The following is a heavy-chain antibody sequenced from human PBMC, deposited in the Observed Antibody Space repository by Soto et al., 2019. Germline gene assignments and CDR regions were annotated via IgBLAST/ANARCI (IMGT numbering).Heavy chain of an antibody. V-gene: IGHV3-74*01. D-gene: IGHD4-4*01. CDR2: INSDGSRT. CDR3: ARETYRGFYFEY. Sequence: PGGSLRLSCAASVFTFTDYWTHCVRQAPGKGLVWVSRINSDGSRTSYADSVTGRFTISRDSAKNTLYLQMNSLRVEDTALYYCARETYRGFYFEYWGQGTLVTVSS. CDR1: VFTFTDYW. J-gene: IGHJ4*02.